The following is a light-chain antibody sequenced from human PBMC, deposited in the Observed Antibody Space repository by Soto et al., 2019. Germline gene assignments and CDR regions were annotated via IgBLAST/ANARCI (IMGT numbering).Light chain of an antibody. V-gene: IGKV3-15*01. CDR3: QQYKLWYT. J-gene: IGKJ2*01. CDR1: QSVGSD. Sequence: EIVMTQSPATLSVSPGERATLSCRASQSVGSDLAWYQQKPGQAPRLLIYDASTRATGIPARFSGSGSGTEFTLTISSLQSEDFAVYYCQQYKLWYTFAQGTKLEIK. CDR2: DAS.